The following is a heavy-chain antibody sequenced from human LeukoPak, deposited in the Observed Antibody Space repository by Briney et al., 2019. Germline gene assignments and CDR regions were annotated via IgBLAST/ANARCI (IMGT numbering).Heavy chain of an antibody. Sequence: SGPTLVNPTQTLTLTCSFSGSSLSTSGVDVGWIRQPPGKALEWLALIYWDDDKRYSPSLKSRVTITKDTSKNQVVLTMTNMDPVDTATYYCAHYDPWSYFDYWGQGTLVTVSS. D-gene: IGHD3-10*01. CDR3: AHYDPWSYFDY. V-gene: IGHV2-5*02. CDR2: IYWDDDK. J-gene: IGHJ4*02. CDR1: GSSLSTSGVD.